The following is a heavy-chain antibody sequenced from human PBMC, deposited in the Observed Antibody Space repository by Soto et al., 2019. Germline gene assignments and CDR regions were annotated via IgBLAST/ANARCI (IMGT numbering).Heavy chain of an antibody. D-gene: IGHD2-2*01. Sequence: SETLSLTCTVSGGSLSSYYWTWIRQPPGKGLEWIGEINHSGSTNYNPSLKSRVTISVDTSKNQFSLKLSSVTAADTAVYFCARGVPAGDYYFYGMDVWGQATTVTAP. CDR3: ARGVPAGDYYFYGMDV. CDR2: INHSGST. V-gene: IGHV4-34*01. J-gene: IGHJ6*02. CDR1: GGSLSSYY.